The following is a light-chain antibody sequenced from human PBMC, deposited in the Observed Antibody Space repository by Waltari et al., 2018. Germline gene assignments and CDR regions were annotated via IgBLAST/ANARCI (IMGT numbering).Light chain of an antibody. CDR1: QSVSRA. V-gene: IGKV3-20*01. CDR2: GAS. Sequence: EIVLTQSPGTLSLSLGERATVSCRASQSVSRALAWYQQKPGQAPRPLIYGASTRATSIPDRFSGSGSGTAFSLTISRLEPDDFAVYYCQHYLRLPVTFGQGTTVEI. J-gene: IGKJ1*01. CDR3: QHYLRLPVT.